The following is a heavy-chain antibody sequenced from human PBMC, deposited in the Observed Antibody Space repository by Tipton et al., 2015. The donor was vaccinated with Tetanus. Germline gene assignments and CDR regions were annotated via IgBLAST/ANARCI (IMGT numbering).Heavy chain of an antibody. Sequence: TLSLTCTVSGASFSSGDYYWSWIRQHPERGLEWIDYIYYTGNTYYNPSLKSRVTISVDTSKNQFSLKLTSLTAADTAVYFCARRLIQNWFDPWGQGTLVTVSS. CDR1: GASFSSGDYY. D-gene: IGHD2-8*01. J-gene: IGHJ5*02. CDR2: IYYTGNT. CDR3: ARRLIQNWFDP. V-gene: IGHV4-31*03.